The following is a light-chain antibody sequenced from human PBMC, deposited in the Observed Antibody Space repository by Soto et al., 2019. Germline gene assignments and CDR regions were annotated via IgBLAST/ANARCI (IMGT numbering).Light chain of an antibody. CDR3: QQYGSSLTT. Sequence: EIVLTQSPGTLSLSPGERATLSCRASQTVSNNYLAWYQQKPGQAPRLVIYGASNRATGIPDGFSGSGSGTDFTLTISRLEPEDFAVYYCQQYGSSLTTFGQGTKVDIK. CDR1: QTVSNNY. V-gene: IGKV3-20*01. J-gene: IGKJ1*01. CDR2: GAS.